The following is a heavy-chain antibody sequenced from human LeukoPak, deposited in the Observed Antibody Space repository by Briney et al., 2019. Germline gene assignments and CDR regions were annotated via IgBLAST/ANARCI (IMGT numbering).Heavy chain of an antibody. CDR1: GGSFSSYS. J-gene: IGHJ4*02. Sequence: PSETLSLTCTVSGGSFSSYSLSWIRQPPEKGLEWIGFIYYSGSTNYNPSLKSRVTISVDTSKNQFSLRLSSVTAADTAVYYCARDRIGYFDYWGQGTLVTVSS. CDR3: ARDRIGYFDY. D-gene: IGHD2/OR15-2a*01. V-gene: IGHV4-59*01. CDR2: IYYSGST.